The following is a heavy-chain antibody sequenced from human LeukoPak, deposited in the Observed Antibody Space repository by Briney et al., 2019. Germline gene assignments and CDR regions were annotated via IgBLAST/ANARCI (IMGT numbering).Heavy chain of an antibody. J-gene: IGHJ3*02. CDR2: FYSGGST. D-gene: IGHD6-19*01. Sequence: SETLSLTCTVSGGSISSGTYYWSWIRQPAGKGLEWIGRFYSGGSTNYNPSLKSRVTISVDTSKNQFSLKLSSVTAADTAVYYCASAIAVAGDAFDIWGQGTMVTVSS. V-gene: IGHV4-61*02. CDR3: ASAIAVAGDAFDI. CDR1: GGSISSGTYY.